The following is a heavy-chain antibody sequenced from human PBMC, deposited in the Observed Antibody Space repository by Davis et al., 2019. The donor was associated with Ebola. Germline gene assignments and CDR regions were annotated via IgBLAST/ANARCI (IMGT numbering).Heavy chain of an antibody. Sequence: PSETLSLTCTVSGGSISSSSYYWGWIRQPPGKGLEWIGSIYYSGSTYYNPSLKSRVTISVDTSKNQFSLKLSSVTAADTAVYYCARGVTYYDFWSGYYTPFVYYYMDVWGKGTTVTVSS. J-gene: IGHJ6*03. CDR2: IYYSGST. CDR3: ARGVTYYDFWSGYYTPFVYYYMDV. CDR1: GGSISSSSYY. D-gene: IGHD3-3*01. V-gene: IGHV4-39*07.